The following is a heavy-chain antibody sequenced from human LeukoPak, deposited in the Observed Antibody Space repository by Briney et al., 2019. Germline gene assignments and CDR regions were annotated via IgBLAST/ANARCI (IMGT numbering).Heavy chain of an antibody. V-gene: IGHV4-31*03. CDR1: GGYISSGVYY. CDR2: IYYSGST. Sequence: SQTLSLTCSVSGGYISSGVYYWSWIHQHPGKGLEWIGYIYYSGSTYYNPSLRSRVTISVDTSKNQFSLKLSSVTAADTAVYYCARSYGSSGYCFDYWGQGTLVTVSS. D-gene: IGHD3-22*01. J-gene: IGHJ4*02. CDR3: ARSYGSSGYCFDY.